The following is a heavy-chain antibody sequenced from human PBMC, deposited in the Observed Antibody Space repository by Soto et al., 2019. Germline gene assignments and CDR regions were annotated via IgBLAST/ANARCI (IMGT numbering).Heavy chain of an antibody. Sequence: GGSLRLSCAASGFTFSTYGMTWVRQAPGKGLEWVSGISGSGGTTYYADSVKGRFTISRDNSKNTQYLQMTSLRGEDTAVYYCAKGLGQGYYYYYGLDVWGQGTTVTVS. V-gene: IGHV3-23*01. J-gene: IGHJ6*02. CDR3: AKGLGQGYYYYYGLDV. CDR1: GFTFSTYG. CDR2: ISGSGGTT. D-gene: IGHD1-26*01.